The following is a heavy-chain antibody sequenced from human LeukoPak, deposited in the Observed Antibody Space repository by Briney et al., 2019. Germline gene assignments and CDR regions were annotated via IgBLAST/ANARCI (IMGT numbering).Heavy chain of an antibody. V-gene: IGHV4-59*08. CDR1: GGSISSYY. J-gene: IGHJ4*02. D-gene: IGHD4-17*01. Sequence: PSETLSLTCTVSGGSISSYYWSWIRQPPGKGLEWIGYIYYSGSTNYNPSLKSRVTISVDTPKNQFSLKLSSVTAADTAVYYCASLTTVTYYFDYWGQGTLVTVSS. CDR2: IYYSGST. CDR3: ASLTTVTYYFDY.